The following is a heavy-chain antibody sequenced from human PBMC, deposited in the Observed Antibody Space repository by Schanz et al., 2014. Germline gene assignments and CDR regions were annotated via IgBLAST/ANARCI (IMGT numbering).Heavy chain of an antibody. V-gene: IGHV1-69*08. J-gene: IGHJ5*02. CDR1: GGTFSRLT. CDR3: AREVGLYDRGWFDP. D-gene: IGHD3-22*01. Sequence: QVQLVQSGAEVKKPGPSVRVSCKASGGTFSRLTFSWVRQAPGQGLEWMGRVIPILGVTHYAQKFQGRVTITADKSSDTAYMELSSLRSEDTAVYYCAREVGLYDRGWFDPWGQGTLVTVSS. CDR2: VIPILGVT.